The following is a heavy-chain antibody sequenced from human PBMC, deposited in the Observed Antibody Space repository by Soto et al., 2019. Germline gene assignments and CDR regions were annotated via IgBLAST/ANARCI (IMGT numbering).Heavy chain of an antibody. D-gene: IGHD6-13*01. V-gene: IGHV1-69*01. CDR3: ASGASCWYPYFFDS. J-gene: IGHJ4*02. CDR1: EGTFNSYA. CDR2: IIPYYNTL. Sequence: QAQVVQSGAEVRKPGSSVKLSCKASEGTFNSYAIAWVRQAPGQGLEWMGGIIPYYNTLNYAQKFQDRVAITADDSTNTVYMELSSLRSDDAAVYFCASGASCWYPYFFDSWAQGTLVTVSS.